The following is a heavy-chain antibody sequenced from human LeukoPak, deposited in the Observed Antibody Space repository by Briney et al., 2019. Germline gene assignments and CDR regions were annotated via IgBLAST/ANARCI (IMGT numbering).Heavy chain of an antibody. J-gene: IGHJ3*02. CDR1: GGSISSSSYY. D-gene: IGHD2-2*01. Sequence: SETLSLTCTVSGGSISSSSYYWGWIRQPPGKGLEWIGSIYYSGSTYYNPSLKSRVTISVDTSKNQFSLKLSSVTAADTAVYYCASRYCSSTSCYEGAAFDIWGQGTMVTVSS. V-gene: IGHV4-39*07. CDR3: ASRYCSSTSCYEGAAFDI. CDR2: IYYSGST.